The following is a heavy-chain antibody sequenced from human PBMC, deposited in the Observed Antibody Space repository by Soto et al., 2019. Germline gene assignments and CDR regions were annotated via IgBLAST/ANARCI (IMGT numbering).Heavy chain of an antibody. CDR1: GGSISSVGYY. CDR2: IYYSGST. J-gene: IGHJ4*02. Sequence: QVQLQESGPGLVKPSQTLSLTCTVSGGSISSVGYYWSWIRQHPGKGLEWIGYIYYSGSTYYNPSLKSRVTISVDTSKNQFSLKLSSVTAADTAVYYCARDLGYCTNGVCYVDYWGQGPLVTVSS. D-gene: IGHD2-8*01. CDR3: ARDLGYCTNGVCYVDY. V-gene: IGHV4-31*03.